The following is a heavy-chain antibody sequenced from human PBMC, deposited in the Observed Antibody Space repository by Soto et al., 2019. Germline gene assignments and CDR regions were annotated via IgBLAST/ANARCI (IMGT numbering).Heavy chain of an antibody. J-gene: IGHJ3*02. Sequence: GGSLRLSCAASGFTFSDYYMSWIRQAPGKGLEWVSYISSSGSTIYYADSVKGRFTISRDNAKNSLYLQMNSLRAEDTAVYYCARDQGRITIFGVVTNHDAFDIWGQGTMVTVSS. CDR2: ISSSGSTI. D-gene: IGHD3-3*01. CDR1: GFTFSDYY. V-gene: IGHV3-11*01. CDR3: ARDQGRITIFGVVTNHDAFDI.